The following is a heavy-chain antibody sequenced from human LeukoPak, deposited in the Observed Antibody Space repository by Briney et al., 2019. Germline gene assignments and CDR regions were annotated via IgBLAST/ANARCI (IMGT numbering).Heavy chain of an antibody. CDR1: GYTFTSYG. J-gene: IGHJ3*02. D-gene: IGHD2-15*01. CDR3: ARDLQGYCSGGSCYGAFDI. Sequence: ASVKVSCKASGYTFTSYGISWVRLAPGQGLEWMGWISAYNGNTNYAQKLQGRVTMTTDTSTSTAYMELRSLRSDDTAVYYCARDLQGYCSGGSCYGAFDIWGQGTMVTVSS. CDR2: ISAYNGNT. V-gene: IGHV1-18*01.